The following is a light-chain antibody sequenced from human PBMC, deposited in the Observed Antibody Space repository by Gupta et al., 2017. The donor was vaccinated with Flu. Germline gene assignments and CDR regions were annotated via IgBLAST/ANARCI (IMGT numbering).Light chain of an antibody. CDR1: QSGSNSY. V-gene: IGKV3-20*01. CDR2: DGS. Sequence: PGTLCMSPVEVPNVSCRASQSGSNSYLAWYQQKTGQPPKLLIYDGSSRAAGMPDRISGSGSGTDFTITISRLEAEDVGVYYCQQSGHAPCTFGQGTKVEIK. CDR3: QQSGHAPCT. J-gene: IGKJ1*01.